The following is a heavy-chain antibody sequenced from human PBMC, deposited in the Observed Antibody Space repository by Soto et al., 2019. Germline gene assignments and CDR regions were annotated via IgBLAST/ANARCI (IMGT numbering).Heavy chain of an antibody. V-gene: IGHV3-23*01. D-gene: IGHD2-15*01. CDR3: SVVAANAFDY. Sequence: PGGSLRLSCAASGFTFSNAWMNWVRQAPGKGLEWVSAISGSGGSTYYADSVKGRFTISRDNSKNTLHLQMNSLRAEDTAVYYCSVVAANAFDYWGQGTLVTVSS. CDR1: GFTFSNAW. J-gene: IGHJ4*02. CDR2: ISGSGGST.